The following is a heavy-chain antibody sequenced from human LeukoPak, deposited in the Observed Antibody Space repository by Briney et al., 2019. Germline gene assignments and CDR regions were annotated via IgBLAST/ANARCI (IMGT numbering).Heavy chain of an antibody. D-gene: IGHD1-26*01. CDR2: IYYSGNT. CDR3: AKMTGSYSHPFDY. Sequence: PSETLSLTCTVSGGSVSSGSYYWGWIRQPPGKGLEWIGSIYYSGNTYYKPSLQSRVTISVDTSKNQFSLKTRSVTAADTAVYYCAKMTGSYSHPFDYWGQGTLVTVSS. CDR1: GGSVSSGSYY. J-gene: IGHJ4*02. V-gene: IGHV4-39*01.